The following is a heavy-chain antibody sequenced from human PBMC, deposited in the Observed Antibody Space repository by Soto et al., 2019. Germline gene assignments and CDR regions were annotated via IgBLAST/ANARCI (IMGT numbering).Heavy chain of an antibody. D-gene: IGHD4-17*01. CDR2: IKSKTDGGTT. CDR1: GFTFSNAW. Sequence: PGGSLRLSCAASGFTFSNAWMNWVRQAPGRGLEWVGRIKSKTDGGTTDYAAPVKGRFTISRDDSKNTLYLQMNSLKTEDTAVYYCTTAHDYGDFYYYGMDVWGQGTTVTVSS. V-gene: IGHV3-15*07. CDR3: TTAHDYGDFYYYGMDV. J-gene: IGHJ6*02.